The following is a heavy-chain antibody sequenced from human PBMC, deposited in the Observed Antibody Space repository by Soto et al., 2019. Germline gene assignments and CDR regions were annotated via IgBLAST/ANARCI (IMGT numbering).Heavy chain of an antibody. CDR1: GDSMGSGGHY. D-gene: IGHD7-27*01. CDR3: ARDKDLEPTVWGY. CDR2: IYYSGAT. Sequence: QVQLQESGPGLVKPSQTLSLTCTVSGDSMGSGGHYYNWIRLLPGKGLEWIGYIYYSGATHYNPSLRRRVSLSIDTSTNQFSLRLISVTAADTALYFCARDKDLEPTVWGYWGQGTQVTVSS. J-gene: IGHJ4*02. V-gene: IGHV4-31*03.